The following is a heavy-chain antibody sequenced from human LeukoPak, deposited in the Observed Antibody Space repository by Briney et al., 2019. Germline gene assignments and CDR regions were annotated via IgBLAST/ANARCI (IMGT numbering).Heavy chain of an antibody. CDR3: AKEEKRYNIAAAGTVDY. CDR2: ISSSGSTI. V-gene: IGHV3-11*04. Sequence: GGSLRLSCAASGFTFSDYYMSWIRQAPGKGLEWVSYISSSGSTIYYADSVKGRFTISRDNAKNSLYLQMNSLRAEDTAVYYCAKEEKRYNIAAAGTVDYWGQGTLVTVSS. D-gene: IGHD6-13*01. CDR1: GFTFSDYY. J-gene: IGHJ4*02.